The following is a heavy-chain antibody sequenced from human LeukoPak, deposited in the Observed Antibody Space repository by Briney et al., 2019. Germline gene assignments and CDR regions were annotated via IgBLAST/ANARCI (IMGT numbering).Heavy chain of an antibody. CDR3: ARVVVSSSSDYFDY. Sequence: PGGSLRLSCAASGFTFSDYYMSWIRQAPGKGLEWVAVISSDGNNKFYADSVKGRFTISRDNSKNTLYLQVDSLRAEDTAVYYCARVVVSSSSDYFDYWGQGTLVTVSS. J-gene: IGHJ4*02. CDR1: GFTFSDYY. V-gene: IGHV3-30*03. D-gene: IGHD6-6*01. CDR2: ISSDGNNK.